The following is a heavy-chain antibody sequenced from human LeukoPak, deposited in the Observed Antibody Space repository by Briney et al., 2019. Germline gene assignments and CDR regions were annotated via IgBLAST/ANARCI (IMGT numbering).Heavy chain of an antibody. CDR3: ARDEDYGISVNVDY. Sequence: GASVKVSCKASGYSFVLYGISWVRQAPGQGPEWMGWISTYNGNTKYAQKFQGRVTMTTDTSTSTAYMELRSLRSSDTAVYYCARDEDYGISVNVDYWGQGTLVTVSS. CDR1: GYSFVLYG. V-gene: IGHV1-18*01. CDR2: ISTYNGNT. D-gene: IGHD4-17*01. J-gene: IGHJ4*02.